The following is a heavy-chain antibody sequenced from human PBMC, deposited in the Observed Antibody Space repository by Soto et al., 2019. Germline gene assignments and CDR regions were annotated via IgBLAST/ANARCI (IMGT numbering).Heavy chain of an antibody. Sequence: PSETLSLTCTVSGGSISSYYWSWIRQPPGKGLEWIGYIYYSGSTNYNPSLKSRVTISVDTSKNQFSLKLSSVTAADTAVYYCARGQTTVTRFDYWGQGTLVTVSS. V-gene: IGHV4-59*01. CDR2: IYYSGST. CDR3: ARGQTTVTRFDY. CDR1: GGSISSYY. D-gene: IGHD4-4*01. J-gene: IGHJ4*02.